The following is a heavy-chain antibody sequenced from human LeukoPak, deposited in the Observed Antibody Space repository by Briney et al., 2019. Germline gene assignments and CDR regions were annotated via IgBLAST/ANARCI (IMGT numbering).Heavy chain of an antibody. D-gene: IGHD3-3*02. V-gene: IGHV3-74*01. Sequence: GGSLRLSCAASGFTFTSYWMHWVRQAPGKRLVWVSRINGDGSITSYADSVKGRFIISRDNAKNTLYLQMNSLRAEDAAVYYCARDPRAPFANKWFDPWGQGTLVTVSS. CDR3: ARDPRAPFANKWFDP. CDR2: INGDGSIT. J-gene: IGHJ5*02. CDR1: GFTFTSYW.